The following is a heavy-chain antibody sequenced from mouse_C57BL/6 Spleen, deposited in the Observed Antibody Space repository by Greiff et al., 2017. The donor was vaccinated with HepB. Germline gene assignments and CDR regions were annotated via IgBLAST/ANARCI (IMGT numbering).Heavy chain of an antibody. CDR1: GYTFTTYP. D-gene: IGHD3-3*01. J-gene: IGHJ1*03. V-gene: IGHV1-47*01. CDR2: FHPYNDDT. Sequence: VKLMESGAELVKPGASVKMSCKASGYTFTTYPIEWMKQNHGKSLEWIGNFHPYNDDTKYNEKFKGKATLTVEKSSSTVYLELSRLTSDDSAVYYCARRGWDYWYFDVWGTGTTVTVSS. CDR3: ARRGWDYWYFDV.